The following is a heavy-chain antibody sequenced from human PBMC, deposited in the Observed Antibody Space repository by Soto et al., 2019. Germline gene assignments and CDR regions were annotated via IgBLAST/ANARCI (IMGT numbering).Heavy chain of an antibody. J-gene: IGHJ4*02. CDR3: TTLLVLVPAAPLRPFDY. CDR2: IKSKTDGGTT. V-gene: IGHV3-15*07. Sequence: GGSLRLSCAASGFTFSNAWMNWVRQAPGKGLEWVGRIKSKTDGGTTDYAAPVKGRFTISRDDSKDTLYLQMNSLKTEDTAVYYCTTLLVLVPAAPLRPFDYWGQGTLVTVSS. CDR1: GFTFSNAW. D-gene: IGHD2-2*01.